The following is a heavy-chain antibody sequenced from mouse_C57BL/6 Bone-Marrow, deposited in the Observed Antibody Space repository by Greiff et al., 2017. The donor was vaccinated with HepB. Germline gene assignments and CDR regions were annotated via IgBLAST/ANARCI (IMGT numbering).Heavy chain of an antibody. CDR2: IDPENGDT. V-gene: IGHV14-4*01. CDR3: TTLYGFDY. D-gene: IGHD1-1*01. CDR1: GFNIKDDY. J-gene: IGHJ2*01. Sequence: VQLQQSGAELVRPGASVKLSCTASGFNIKDDYMHWVKQRPEQGLEWIGWIDPENGDTEYASKFQGKATITADTSSNTAYLQLSSLTSEDTAVYYCTTLYGFDYWGQGTTLTFSS.